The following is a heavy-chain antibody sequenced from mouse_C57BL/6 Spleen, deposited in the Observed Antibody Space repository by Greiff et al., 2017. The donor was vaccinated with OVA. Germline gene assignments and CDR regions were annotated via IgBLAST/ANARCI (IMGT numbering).Heavy chain of an antibody. J-gene: IGHJ4*01. CDR2: ISDGGSYT. D-gene: IGHD2-4*01. Sequence: EVQGVESGGGLVKPGGSLKLSCAASGFTFSSYAMSWVRQTPEKRLEWVATISDGGSYTYYPDNVKGRFTISRDNAKNNLYLQMSHLKSEDTAMYYCASDFYDYDRYYYAMDYWGQGTSVTVSS. CDR1: GFTFSSYA. V-gene: IGHV5-4*01. CDR3: ASDFYDYDRYYYAMDY.